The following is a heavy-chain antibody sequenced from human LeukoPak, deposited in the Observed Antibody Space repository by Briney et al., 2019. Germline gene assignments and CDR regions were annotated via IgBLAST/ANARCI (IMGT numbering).Heavy chain of an antibody. CDR2: IYYSGST. V-gene: IGHV4-39*07. J-gene: IGHJ4*02. CDR1: GGSISSGN. CDR3: ARFSEYSHSSVHYLDY. Sequence: PSETLSLTCSVSGGSISSGNWGWIRQPPGKGLEWIGSIYYSGSTYYNPSLKSRVTMSVDTSRNQFFLRLSSVTAADTAVYYCARFSEYSHSSVHYLDYWGQGTLVSVSS. D-gene: IGHD3-22*01.